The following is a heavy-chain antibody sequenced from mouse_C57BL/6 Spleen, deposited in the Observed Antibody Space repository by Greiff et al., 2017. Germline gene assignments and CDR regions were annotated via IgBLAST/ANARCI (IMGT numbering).Heavy chain of an antibody. J-gene: IGHJ3*01. CDR1: GYSITSGYY. CDR2: ISYDGSN. CDR3: ARAVYYGSISWFAY. D-gene: IGHD1-1*01. V-gene: IGHV3-6*01. Sequence: ESGPGLVKPSQSLSLTCSVTGYSITSGYYWNWIRQFPGNKLEWMGYISYDGSNNYNPSLKNRISITRDTSKNQFFLKLNSVTTEDTATYYCARAVYYGSISWFAYWGQGTLVTVSA.